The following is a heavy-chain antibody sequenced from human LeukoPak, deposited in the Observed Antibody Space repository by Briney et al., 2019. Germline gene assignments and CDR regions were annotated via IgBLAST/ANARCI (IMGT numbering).Heavy chain of an antibody. CDR1: GFTFSNAW. Sequence: GGSLRLSCAASGFTFSNAWMSWVRQAPGKGLEWVGRIKSKTDGGTTDYAAPVKGRFTISRDDSKNTLYQQMNSLKTEDTAVYYCTTEGPFDSSGYSVSPYWGQGTLVTVSS. J-gene: IGHJ4*02. CDR3: TTEGPFDSSGYSVSPY. V-gene: IGHV3-15*01. D-gene: IGHD3-22*01. CDR2: IKSKTDGGTT.